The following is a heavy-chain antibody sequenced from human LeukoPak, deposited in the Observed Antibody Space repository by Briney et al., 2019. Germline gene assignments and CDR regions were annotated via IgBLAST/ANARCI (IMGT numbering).Heavy chain of an antibody. J-gene: IGHJ4*02. CDR1: GFTFSNYW. D-gene: IGHD1-26*01. V-gene: IGHV3-74*01. CDR2: INTDGGTT. CDR3: ARGGGYRFDY. Sequence: PGGSLRLSCAASGFTFSNYWMHWVRRAPGTGLVWVSLINTDGGTTTYADSVKGRFTISRDNAKNTLYLQMNSLRAEDTAVYYCARGGGYRFDYWGRGTLVTVSS.